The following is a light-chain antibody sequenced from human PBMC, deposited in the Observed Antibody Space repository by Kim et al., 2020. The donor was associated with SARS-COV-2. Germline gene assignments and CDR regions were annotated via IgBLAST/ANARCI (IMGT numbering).Light chain of an antibody. CDR3: QSYESTNWV. CDR2: EDN. J-gene: IGLJ3*02. Sequence: GQTVNISATPSSASIASNYVQWYQPRPGRAPTTVIYEDNQRPSGVPDRFSGAIDSSSNSASLTIAGLKTEDEADYYCQSYESTNWVFGGGTQLTVL. V-gene: IGLV6-57*03. CDR1: SASIASNY.